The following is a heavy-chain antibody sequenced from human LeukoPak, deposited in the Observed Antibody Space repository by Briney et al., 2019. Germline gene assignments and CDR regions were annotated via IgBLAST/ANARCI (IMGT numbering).Heavy chain of an antibody. CDR2: IRSKTHGETI. J-gene: IGHJ4*02. CDR3: ATEVIIAVTGNDY. Sequence: GGSLRLSCAASGFTFSNVWMNWVRQAPGKGLEWVGRIRSKTHGETIDYAAPVRGRFIISRDDSKNTLYLQLNSLKTEDTAVYYCATEVIIAVTGNDYWGQGSLVTVSS. D-gene: IGHD6-19*01. CDR1: GFTFSNVW. V-gene: IGHV3-15*07.